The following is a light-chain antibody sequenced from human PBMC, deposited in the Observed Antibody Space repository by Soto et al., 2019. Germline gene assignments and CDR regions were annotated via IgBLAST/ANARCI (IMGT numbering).Light chain of an antibody. CDR1: GSDVGAYNL. Sequence: QSVLTQPASVSGSPGQSITISCAGTGSDVGAYNLVSWYQQRPGRATKLITCEVNTRXSGISNRFSGSKSGDTASLTISGLQAEDEADYFCCSYAGTVAYVFGTGTKVTVL. CDR2: EVN. V-gene: IGLV2-23*02. J-gene: IGLJ1*01. CDR3: CSYAGTVAYV.